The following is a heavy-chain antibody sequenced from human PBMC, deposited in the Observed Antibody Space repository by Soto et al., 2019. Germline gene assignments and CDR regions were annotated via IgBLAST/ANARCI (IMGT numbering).Heavy chain of an antibody. Sequence: ASVKVSCKASGYTFTSSAMHCGRQARGQRLETIEWNNAGNGNTKYSQKFQGRVTITRDTSASTAYMELSSLRSEDTAVYYCARDHSEGYDILTGYRGFDPWGQAALVTVAS. D-gene: IGHD3-9*01. V-gene: IGHV1-3*01. CDR2: NNAGNGNT. J-gene: IGHJ5*02. CDR3: ARDHSEGYDILTGYRGFDP. CDR1: GYTFTSSA.